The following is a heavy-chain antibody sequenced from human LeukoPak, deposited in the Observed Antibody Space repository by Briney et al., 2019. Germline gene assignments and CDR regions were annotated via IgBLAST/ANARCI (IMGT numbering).Heavy chain of an antibody. D-gene: IGHD3-10*01. J-gene: IGHJ4*02. Sequence: PSETLSLTCTVSGGSVSSGSYYWRWIRQPPGKGLEWIGYIYYSGSTYYNPSLKSRVTISVDTSKNQFSLKLSSVTAADTAVYYCARGVEWFGEYNYFDYWGQGTLVTVSS. CDR2: IYYSGST. V-gene: IGHV4-30-4*01. CDR1: GGSVSSGSYY. CDR3: ARGVEWFGEYNYFDY.